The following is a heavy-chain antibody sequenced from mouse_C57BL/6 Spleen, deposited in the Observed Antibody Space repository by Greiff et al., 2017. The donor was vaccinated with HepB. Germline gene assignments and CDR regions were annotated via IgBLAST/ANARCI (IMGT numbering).Heavy chain of an antibody. CDR1: GFTFSSYG. CDR3: ARHYYGSSHWYFDV. Sequence: EVHLVESGGDLVKPGGSLKLSCAASGFTFSSYGMSWVRQTPDKRLEWVATISSGGSYTYYPDSVKGRFTISRDNAKNTLYLQMSSLKSEDTAMYYCARHYYGSSHWYFDVWGTGTTVTVSS. V-gene: IGHV5-6*01. CDR2: ISSGGSYT. J-gene: IGHJ1*03. D-gene: IGHD1-1*01.